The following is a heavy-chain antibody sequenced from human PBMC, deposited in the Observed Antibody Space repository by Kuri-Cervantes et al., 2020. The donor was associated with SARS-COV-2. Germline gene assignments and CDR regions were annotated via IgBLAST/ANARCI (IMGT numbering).Heavy chain of an antibody. V-gene: IGHV3-23*01. CDR1: GFTFSSYA. CDR2: ISGSGGST. J-gene: IGHJ6*02. D-gene: IGHD2-2*01. CDR3: ARDLELEVPAASGYYGMDV. Sequence: LSLTCAASGFTFSSYAMSWVRQAPGKGLEWVSAISGSGGSTYYADSVKGRFTISRDNSKNTLCLQMNSLRAEDTAVYYCARDLELEVPAASGYYGMDVWGQGTTVTVSS.